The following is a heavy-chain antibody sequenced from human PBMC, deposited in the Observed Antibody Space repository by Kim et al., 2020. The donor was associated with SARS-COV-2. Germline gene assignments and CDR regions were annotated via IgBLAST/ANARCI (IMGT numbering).Heavy chain of an antibody. CDR1: GFTFSSYG. V-gene: IGHV3-30*18. CDR3: AKGDRAFDI. Sequence: GGSLRLSCAASGFTFSSYGMHWVRQAPGKGLEWVAVISYDGSNKYYADSVKGRFTISRDNSKNTLYLQMNSLRAEDTAVYYCAKGDRAFDIWGQGTMVTVSS. CDR2: ISYDGSNK. J-gene: IGHJ3*02.